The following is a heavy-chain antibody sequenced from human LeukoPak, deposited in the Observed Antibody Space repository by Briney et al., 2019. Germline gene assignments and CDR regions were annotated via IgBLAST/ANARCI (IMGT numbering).Heavy chain of an antibody. CDR1: GYTLTELS. J-gene: IGHJ6*04. V-gene: IGHV1-24*01. D-gene: IGHD1-1*01. CDR3: ATGGLERPVYYYGMDV. CDR2: FDPEDGET. Sequence: ASVKVSCKVSGYTLTELSMHWVRQAPGKGLEWMGGFDPEDGETIYAQKFQGRVTMTEDTSTDTAYMELSSLRSGDTAVYYCATGGLERPVYYYGMDVWGKGTTVTVSS.